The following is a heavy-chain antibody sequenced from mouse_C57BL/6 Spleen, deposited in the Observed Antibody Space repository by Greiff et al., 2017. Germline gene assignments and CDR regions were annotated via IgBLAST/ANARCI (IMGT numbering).Heavy chain of an antibody. CDR1: GYTFPCYG. J-gene: IGHJ2*01. CDR3: SRGGGFDY. Sequence: VQLQQSGAELARPGASVMLSCEASGYTFPCYGISWVKQRTGQGLEWIGEIDPRSGNTYYNEKFKGKATLTADKSATTAYMELRSLTSEDAAVYFCSRGGGFDYWGQGTTLTVSS. V-gene: IGHV1-81*01. CDR2: IDPRSGNT.